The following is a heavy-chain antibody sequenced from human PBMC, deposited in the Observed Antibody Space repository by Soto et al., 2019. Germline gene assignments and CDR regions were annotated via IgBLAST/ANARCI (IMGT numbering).Heavy chain of an antibody. V-gene: IGHV3-23*01. D-gene: IGHD2-2*01. J-gene: IGHJ6*02. Sequence: EVQLLESGGGLVPPGGSLRLSCAASGFTFSSYAMSWVRQAPGKGLEWVSAISGSGGSTYYADSVKGRFTISRDNSKNTLYLQMNSLRAEDTAVYYCAKKSCSSTSCYYYYGMDVWGQGTTVTVSS. CDR2: ISGSGGST. CDR3: AKKSCSSTSCYYYYGMDV. CDR1: GFTFSSYA.